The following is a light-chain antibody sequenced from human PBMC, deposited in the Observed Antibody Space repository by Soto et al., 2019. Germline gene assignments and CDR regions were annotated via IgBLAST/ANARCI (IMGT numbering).Light chain of an antibody. V-gene: IGKV3-20*01. CDR1: QSVDSTY. CDR2: ATS. Sequence: EIVLTQSPGTLSLSPGERATLSCRASQSVDSTYLAWYQQKPDQSPRLLIYATSTRAAGIPDRFSGSGSGTDFTLTISRLEPEDFAVYYCQQYVVAPGTFGQGTKVDIK. J-gene: IGKJ1*01. CDR3: QQYVVAPGT.